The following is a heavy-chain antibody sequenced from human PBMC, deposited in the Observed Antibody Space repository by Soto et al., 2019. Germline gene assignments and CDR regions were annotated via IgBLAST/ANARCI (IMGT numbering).Heavy chain of an antibody. V-gene: IGHV3-30-3*01. CDR2: ISYDGSNK. CDR1: GFTFSSYA. D-gene: IGHD6-13*01. CDR3: ASTAPIAAAGTGGWFDP. J-gene: IGHJ5*02. Sequence: QVQLVESGGGVVQPGRSLRLSCAASGFTFSSYAMHWVRQAPGKGLEWVAVISYDGSNKYYADSEKGRFTISRDNSKNTLYLQMNSLRAEDTAVYYCASTAPIAAAGTGGWFDPWGQGTLVTVSS.